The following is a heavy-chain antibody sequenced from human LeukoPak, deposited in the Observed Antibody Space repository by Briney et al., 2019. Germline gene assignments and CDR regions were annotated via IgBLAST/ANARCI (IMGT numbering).Heavy chain of an antibody. CDR3: ARGRPARYCSSTSCYTNYYYGMDV. CDR2: TNHSGST. CDR1: GGSFSGYY. J-gene: IGHJ6*02. V-gene: IGHV4-34*01. D-gene: IGHD2-2*02. Sequence: SETLSLTCTVYGGSFSGYYWSWIRQPPGKGLEWIGETNHSGSTNYNPSLKSRVTISVDTSKNQFSLKLSSVTAADTAVYYCARGRPARYCSSTSCYTNYYYGMDVWGQGTTVTVSS.